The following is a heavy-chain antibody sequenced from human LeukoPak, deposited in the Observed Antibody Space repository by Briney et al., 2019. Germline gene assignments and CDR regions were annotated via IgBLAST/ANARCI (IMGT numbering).Heavy chain of an antibody. CDR2: IYYNGST. V-gene: IGHV4-59*01. Sequence: SETLSLTCTVSGGSISYYYWSWIRQSPGRGLEWIGYIYYNGSTNYNPSLKSRVTISVDMSKNQFSLKVTSVTAANTAIYYCARKGGHFDYWGQGTLVTVSS. D-gene: IGHD2-15*01. CDR3: ARKGGHFDY. J-gene: IGHJ4*02. CDR1: GGSISYYY.